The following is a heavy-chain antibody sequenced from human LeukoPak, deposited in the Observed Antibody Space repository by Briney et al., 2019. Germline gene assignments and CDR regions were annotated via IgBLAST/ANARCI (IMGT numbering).Heavy chain of an antibody. CDR1: GYTLTELS. V-gene: IGHV1-24*01. D-gene: IGHD1-26*01. CDR3: ATVTSGSYYSGSRFDY. J-gene: IGHJ4*02. Sequence: GASVKVSCTVSGYTLTELSMHWVRQAPGKGLEWMGGFDPEDGETIYAQKFQGRVTMTEDTSTDTAYMELSSLRSEDTAVYYCATVTSGSYYSGSRFDYWGQGTLVTVSS. CDR2: FDPEDGET.